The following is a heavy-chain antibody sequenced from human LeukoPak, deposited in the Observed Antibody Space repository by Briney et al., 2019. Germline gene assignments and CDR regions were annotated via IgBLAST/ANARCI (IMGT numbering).Heavy chain of an antibody. CDR3: ARTLPLAGGDP. Sequence: GSLRLSCAASGFSFSDYYMGWIRQPPGKGLEWIGEINHSGSTNYNPSLKSRVTISVDTSKNQFSLKLSSVTAADTAVYYCARTLPLAGGDPWGQGTLVTVSS. J-gene: IGHJ5*02. CDR2: INHSGST. D-gene: IGHD1-1*01. V-gene: IGHV4-34*01. CDR1: GFSFSDYY.